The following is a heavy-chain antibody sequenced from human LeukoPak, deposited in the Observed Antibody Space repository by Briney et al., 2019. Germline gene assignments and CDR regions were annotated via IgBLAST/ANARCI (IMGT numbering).Heavy chain of an antibody. D-gene: IGHD1-26*01. V-gene: IGHV4-4*02. J-gene: IGHJ5*02. Sequence: SGTLSLTCAVSGGSISATNWWSWFRQPPGKGLEWIGEIYHIGSTNYNPSLKNRVTIAVDKSENQISLKLTSVTAADTAVYSCAGLGGYYSGPPTWGQGTLVTVSS. CDR3: AGLGGYYSGPPT. CDR1: GGSISATNW. CDR2: IYHIGST.